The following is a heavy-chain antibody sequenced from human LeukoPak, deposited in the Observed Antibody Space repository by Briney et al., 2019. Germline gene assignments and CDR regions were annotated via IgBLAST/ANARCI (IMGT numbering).Heavy chain of an antibody. D-gene: IGHD5-18*01. CDR3: ATKNKGYSFPHTI. CDR2: ISGSGGST. CDR1: GFTFSSYA. J-gene: IGHJ3*02. Sequence: PGGSLRLSRAASGFTFSSYAMSWVRQAPGKGLEWVSAISGSGGSTYYADSVKGRFTISRDNSKNTLYLQMNSLRAEDTAVYYCATKNKGYSFPHTIWGQGTMVTVSS. V-gene: IGHV3-23*01.